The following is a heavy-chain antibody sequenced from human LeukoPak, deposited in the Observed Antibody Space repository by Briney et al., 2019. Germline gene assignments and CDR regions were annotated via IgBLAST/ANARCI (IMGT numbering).Heavy chain of an antibody. CDR3: ARGGDSSNWYPGYFEY. CDR1: GFTFSNYW. D-gene: IGHD6-13*01. V-gene: IGHV3-74*01. J-gene: IGHJ4*02. Sequence: GGSRRLSCTASGFTFSNYWMHWVRQAPGKGPVWVSRIKRDGSSTRFADSVQGRFTISRDNGKNTLYLQMNSLRAEDTAVYYCARGGDSSNWYPGYFEYWGQGALVTVSS. CDR2: IKRDGSST.